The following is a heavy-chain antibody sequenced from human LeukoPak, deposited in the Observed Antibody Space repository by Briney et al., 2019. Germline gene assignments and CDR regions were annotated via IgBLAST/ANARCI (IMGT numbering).Heavy chain of an antibody. V-gene: IGHV3-15*01. CDR2: IKSKTDGGTT. J-gene: IGHJ4*02. Sequence: GGSLRLSCTASGFTFSSYWMSWVRQAPGKGLEWVGRIKSKTDGGTTDYAAPVKGRFTISRDDSKNTLYLQMNSLKTEDTAVYYCTTDKVYYDSSGYYRDYWGQGTLVTVSS. D-gene: IGHD3-22*01. CDR1: GFTFSSYW. CDR3: TTDKVYYDSSGYYRDY.